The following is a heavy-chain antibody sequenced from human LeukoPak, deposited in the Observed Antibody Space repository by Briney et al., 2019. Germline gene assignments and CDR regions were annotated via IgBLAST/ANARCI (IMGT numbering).Heavy chain of an antibody. Sequence: PGESLRLSCAVSGFSVSTYAMSWARQAPGKGLEWVSAISRSGNYVYYADSLKGRFTISRDNAKDSLYLLMDSLRDEDTAVYYCARPARESSGYPFDAFDIWGQGTMVTVSS. J-gene: IGHJ3*02. CDR3: ARPARESSGYPFDAFDI. D-gene: IGHD3-22*01. CDR1: GFSVSTYA. CDR2: ISRSGNYV. V-gene: IGHV3-21*01.